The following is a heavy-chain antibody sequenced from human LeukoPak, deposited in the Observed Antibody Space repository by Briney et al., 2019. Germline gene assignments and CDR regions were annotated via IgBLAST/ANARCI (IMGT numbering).Heavy chain of an antibody. CDR1: GGSISSSSYY. Sequence: SETLSLTCTVSGGSISSSSYYWGWIRQPPGKGLEWTGSIYYSGSTYYNPSLKSRVTISVDTSKNQFSLKLSSVTAADTAVYYCARVSRIVGATRFDPWGQGTLVTVSS. J-gene: IGHJ5*02. CDR3: ARVSRIVGATRFDP. V-gene: IGHV4-39*07. CDR2: IYYSGST. D-gene: IGHD1-26*01.